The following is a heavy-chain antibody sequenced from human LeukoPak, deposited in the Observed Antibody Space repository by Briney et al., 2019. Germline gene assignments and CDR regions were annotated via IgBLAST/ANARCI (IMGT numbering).Heavy chain of an antibody. V-gene: IGHV4-4*07. CDR1: GVSISAYY. CDR2: IYPSENT. D-gene: IGHD4-17*01. J-gene: IGHJ4*02. CDR3: ARDPTTVTTILDS. Sequence: SETLSLTCSVSGVSISAYYWSWIRQPAGKGLAGIGRIYPGESIYPSENTIYNPSLHHRVSMSGEQAKNQVALQLRSVHGREMAVYYCARDPTTVTTILDSWGQGTLVTVSS.